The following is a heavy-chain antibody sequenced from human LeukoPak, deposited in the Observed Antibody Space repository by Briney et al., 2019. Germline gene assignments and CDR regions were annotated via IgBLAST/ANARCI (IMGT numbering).Heavy chain of an antibody. CDR3: ARDITMARGVIITSRWFDP. CDR1: GFTFSDYY. J-gene: IGHJ5*02. D-gene: IGHD3-10*01. CDR2: ISSSGSTI. Sequence: GGSLRLSCAASGFTFSDYYMSWIRQAPGKGLEWVSYISSSGSTIYYADSVKGRFTISRDNAKNSLYLQMNSLRAEDTAVYYCARDITMARGVIITSRWFDPWGQGTLVTVSS. V-gene: IGHV3-11*01.